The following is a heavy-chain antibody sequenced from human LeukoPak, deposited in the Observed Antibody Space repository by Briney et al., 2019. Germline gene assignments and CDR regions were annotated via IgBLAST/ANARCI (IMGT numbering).Heavy chain of an antibody. CDR1: GFTFSSYA. V-gene: IGHV3-23*01. J-gene: IGHJ4*02. D-gene: IGHD2-21*02. CDR2: ISNSGGTT. CDR3: AEDPPYYCGGDCYDYFDS. Sequence: PGGSLRLSCAASGFTFSSYAMSWVRQAPGKGLEWVSGISNSGGTTYYADSVKGRFTISRDNSKNALYLQMNSLRAEDTAVYYCAEDPPYYCGGDCYDYFDSWGQGAQVTVSS.